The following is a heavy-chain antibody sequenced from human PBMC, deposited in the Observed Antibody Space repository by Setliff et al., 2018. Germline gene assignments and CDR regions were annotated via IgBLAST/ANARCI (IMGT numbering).Heavy chain of an antibody. CDR2: ISTDGSSI. V-gene: IGHV3-74*03. CDR3: AHIAGGGNSPRHDY. D-gene: IGHD2-21*01. CDR1: GFTFSTYW. Sequence: GGSLRLSCVTSGFTFSTYWMHWVRQAPGQGLVWVARISTDGSSITYADSVKGRFTISRDNARNTLYLQMNSLTAEDTAVYYCAHIAGGGNSPRHDYWGQGTLVTVSS. J-gene: IGHJ4*02.